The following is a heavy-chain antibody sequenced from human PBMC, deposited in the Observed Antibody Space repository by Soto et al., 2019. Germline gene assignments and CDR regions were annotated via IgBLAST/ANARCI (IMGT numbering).Heavy chain of an antibody. Sequence: PSETLSLTCTVSGGSISSSSYYWGWIRQPPGKGLEWIGSIYYSGSTYYNPSLKSRVTISVDTSKNQFSLKLSSVTAADTAVYYCGRHPGHCGSTTCFGYYSVDVWGQGTTVTVSS. CDR3: GRHPGHCGSTTCFGYYSVDV. V-gene: IGHV4-39*01. D-gene: IGHD2-2*01. CDR1: GGSISSSSYY. CDR2: IYYSGST. J-gene: IGHJ6*02.